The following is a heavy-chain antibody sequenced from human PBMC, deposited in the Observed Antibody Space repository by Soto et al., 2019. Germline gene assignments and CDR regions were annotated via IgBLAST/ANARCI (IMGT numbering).Heavy chain of an antibody. D-gene: IGHD6-19*01. CDR3: ARDSEGSGWYDY. CDR2: ISYDGSNK. CDR1: GFTFSSYA. V-gene: IGHV3-30-3*01. Sequence: GGSLRLSCAASGFTFSSYAMHWVRQAPGKGLEWVAVISYDGSNKYYADSVKGRFTISRDNSKNTLYLQMNSLRAEDTAVYYCARDSEGSGWYDYWGQGTLVTVSS. J-gene: IGHJ4*02.